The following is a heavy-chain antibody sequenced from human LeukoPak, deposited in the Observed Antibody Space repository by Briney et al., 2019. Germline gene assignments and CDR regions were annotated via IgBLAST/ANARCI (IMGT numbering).Heavy chain of an antibody. CDR2: ISAYNGNT. D-gene: IGHD3-22*01. CDR3: ASSGIYDSSGHDAFDT. V-gene: IGHV1-18*01. CDR1: GYTFTSYG. J-gene: IGHJ3*02. Sequence: ASVKVSCKASGYTFTSYGISWVRQAPGQGLEWMGWISAYNGNTNYAQKLQGRVTMTTDTSTSAAYMELRSLRSDDTAVYYCASSGIYDSSGHDAFDTWGQGTMVTVSS.